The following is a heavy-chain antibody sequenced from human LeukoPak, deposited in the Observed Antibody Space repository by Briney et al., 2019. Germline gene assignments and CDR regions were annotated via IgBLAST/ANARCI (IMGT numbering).Heavy chain of an antibody. CDR1: GFTFSSYA. CDR3: ARDQNDFWSGYTNMDV. Sequence: QPGRSLRLSCAASGFTFSSYAMHWVRQAPGKGLEWVAVISYDGSNKYYADSVKGRFTISRDNSKNTLYLQMNSLRAEDTAVYYCARDQNDFWSGYTNMDVWGKGTTVTVSS. J-gene: IGHJ6*03. D-gene: IGHD3-3*01. V-gene: IGHV3-30-3*01. CDR2: ISYDGSNK.